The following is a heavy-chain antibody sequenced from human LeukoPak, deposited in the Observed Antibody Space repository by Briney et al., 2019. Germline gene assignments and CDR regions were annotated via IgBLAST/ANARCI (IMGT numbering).Heavy chain of an antibody. CDR3: ARDQDTAMVPNAFDI. D-gene: IGHD5-18*01. Sequence: SVKVSCKASGGTFSSCAISCMRQAPGQWLEWMGGIIPIFGTANYAQKFQGRVTITADESTSTAYMELSSLRSEDTAVYYCARDQDTAMVPNAFDIWGQGTMVTVSS. CDR2: IIPIFGTA. J-gene: IGHJ3*02. CDR1: GGTFSSCA. V-gene: IGHV1-69*13.